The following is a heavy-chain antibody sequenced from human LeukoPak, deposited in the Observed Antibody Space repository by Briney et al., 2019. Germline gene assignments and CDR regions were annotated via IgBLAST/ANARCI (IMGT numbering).Heavy chain of an antibody. CDR1: GYTFTSYY. V-gene: IGHV1-69*13. J-gene: IGHJ6*02. D-gene: IGHD4-17*01. CDR3: ARDRGADGDYVFYSAVYYYYYGMDV. CDR2: IIPIFGTA. Sequence: APVKVSCKASGYTFTSYYMHWVRQAPGQGLEWMGGIIPIFGTANYAQKFQGRVTITADESTSTAYMELSSLRSEDTAVYYCARDRGADGDYVFYSAVYYYYYGMDVWGQGTTVTVSS.